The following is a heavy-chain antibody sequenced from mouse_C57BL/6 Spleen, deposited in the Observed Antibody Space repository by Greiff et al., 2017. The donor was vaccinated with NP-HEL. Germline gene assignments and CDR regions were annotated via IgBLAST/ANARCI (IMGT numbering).Heavy chain of an antibody. Sequence: QVQLQQPGAELVMPGASVKLSCKASGYTFTSYWMHWVKQRPGQGLEWIGEIDPSDSYTNYNQKFKSKATLTVDKPSSTAYMQLSSLTSEDSAVYYCARNGYGSRAVYFDYWGQGTTLTVSS. V-gene: IGHV1-69*01. CDR1: GYTFTSYW. J-gene: IGHJ2*01. D-gene: IGHD1-1*01. CDR3: ARNGYGSRAVYFDY. CDR2: IDPSDSYT.